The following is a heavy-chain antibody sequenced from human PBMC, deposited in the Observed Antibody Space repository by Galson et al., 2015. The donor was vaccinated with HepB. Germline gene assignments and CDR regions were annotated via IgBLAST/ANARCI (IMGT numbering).Heavy chain of an antibody. D-gene: IGHD3-10*01. CDR1: GYTFTSYY. CDR3: ARESGFGELLSPVDY. Sequence: SVKVSCKASGYTFTSYYMHWVRQAPGQGLEWMGIINPSGGSTSYAQKFQGRVTMTRDTSTSTVYMELSSLRSEDTAVYYCARESGFGELLSPVDYWGQGTLVTVSS. J-gene: IGHJ4*02. V-gene: IGHV1-46*01. CDR2: INPSGGST.